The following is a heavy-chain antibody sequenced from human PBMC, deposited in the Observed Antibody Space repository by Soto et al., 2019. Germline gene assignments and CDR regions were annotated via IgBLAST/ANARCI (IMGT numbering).Heavy chain of an antibody. V-gene: IGHV3-23*01. J-gene: IGHJ6*02. CDR3: AKAATYCSRPSGPRPANPDV. Sequence: GSLRLSCAAPVFTCRSYAMTWVRQAPGKGLEWVSAISDIGDSTYYADSVKGRFTISRDNSKNTLYLQMNSLRAEDTAIYYLAKAATYCSRPSGPRPANPDVWGQGTTVTVSS. CDR1: VFTCRSYA. D-gene: IGHD2-2*01. CDR2: ISDIGDST.